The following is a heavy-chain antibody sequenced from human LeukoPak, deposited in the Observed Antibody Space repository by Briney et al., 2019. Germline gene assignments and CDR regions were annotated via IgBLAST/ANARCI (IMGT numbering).Heavy chain of an antibody. CDR2: INPSGGST. CDR3: ARGEVATIVDY. J-gene: IGHJ4*02. CDR1: IYTFTSYY. D-gene: IGHD5-24*01. V-gene: IGHV1-46*01. Sequence: ASVKVSCKSSIYTFTSYYMHWVRQAPGQGLEWMGIINPSGGSTSYAQKFQGRVTMTRDTSTSTVYMELSSLRSEDTAVYYCARGEVATIVDYWGQGTLVTVAS.